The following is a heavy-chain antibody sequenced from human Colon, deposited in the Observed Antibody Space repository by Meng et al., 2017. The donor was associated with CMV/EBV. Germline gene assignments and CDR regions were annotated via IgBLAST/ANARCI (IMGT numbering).Heavy chain of an antibody. CDR2: IDHTGST. D-gene: IGHD3-10*01. CDR1: GGSFSPYY. Sequence: QAQLQQWGAGLLKPSETLSLPCALYGGSFSPYYWSWIRQSPGKGLEWIAEIDHTGSTNYNPSLKSRVTISIDTSNSHFSLNLTSATAADTAVYYCARGGGTPIRGVLPFDFWGQGTLVTVSS. V-gene: IGHV4-34*01. J-gene: IGHJ4*02. CDR3: ARGGGTPIRGVLPFDF.